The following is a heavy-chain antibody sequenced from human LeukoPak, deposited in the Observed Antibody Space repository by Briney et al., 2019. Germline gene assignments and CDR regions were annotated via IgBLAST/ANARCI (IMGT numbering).Heavy chain of an antibody. Sequence: GGSLRLSCTASGFTCGDYALSWVRQAPGKGLEGVGFIRSKAHGGTTEYAASVKGRFTISRDDSKSIAYLQMNSLKTEDTAVYYCTRIHYNWFDPWGQGTLVTVSS. V-gene: IGHV3-49*04. CDR2: IRSKAHGGTT. CDR3: TRIHYNWFDP. J-gene: IGHJ5*02. CDR1: GFTCGDYA.